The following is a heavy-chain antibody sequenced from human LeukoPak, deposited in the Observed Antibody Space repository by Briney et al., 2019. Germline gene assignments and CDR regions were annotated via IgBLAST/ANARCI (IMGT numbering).Heavy chain of an antibody. CDR1: GFTFSSYG. CDR2: ISSSSSYI. D-gene: IGHD3-16*02. V-gene: IGHV3-21*01. CDR3: AKVEGYDYVWGSYRPNYFDY. Sequence: GGSLRLSCAASGFTFSSYGMNWVRQAPGKGLEWVSSISSSSSYIYYADSMKGRFTISRDNAKNSLYLQMNSLRAEDTAVYYCAKVEGYDYVWGSYRPNYFDYWGQGTLVTVSS. J-gene: IGHJ4*02.